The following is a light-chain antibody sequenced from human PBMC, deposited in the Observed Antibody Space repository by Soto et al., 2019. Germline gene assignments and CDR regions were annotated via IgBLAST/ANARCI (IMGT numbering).Light chain of an antibody. V-gene: IGLV2-11*01. CDR2: DVS. CDR3: CSYAGSYTFYV. Sequence: QSVLTQPRSVSGSPGQSVTMSCTGTSSDVGRYNYVSWYQQHPGKAPKLMIYDVSERPSGVPDRFSGSKSGNTASLTISGLQAEDEADYYCCSYAGSYTFYVFGTGTKV. CDR1: SSDVGRYNY. J-gene: IGLJ1*01.